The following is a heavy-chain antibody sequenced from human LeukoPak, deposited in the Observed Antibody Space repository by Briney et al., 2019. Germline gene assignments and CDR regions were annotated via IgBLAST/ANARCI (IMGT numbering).Heavy chain of an antibody. Sequence: GGSLRLSCAASGFTFSAYAMSWFRQAPGKGLEWVSAISGNSDFAYYADSVKGRFTISRDNSKDTLFLQMSSLRADDTAVYFCAKGQSATCFSGNNCWGQGTLVTVSS. V-gene: IGHV3-23*01. CDR1: GFTFSAYA. D-gene: IGHD2/OR15-2a*01. CDR3: AKGQSATCFSGNNC. J-gene: IGHJ4*02. CDR2: ISGNSDFA.